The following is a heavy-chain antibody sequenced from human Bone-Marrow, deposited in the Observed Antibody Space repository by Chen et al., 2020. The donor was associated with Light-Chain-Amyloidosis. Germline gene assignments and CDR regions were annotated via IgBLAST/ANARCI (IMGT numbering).Heavy chain of an antibody. J-gene: IGHJ3*02. V-gene: IGHV3-23*04. Sequence: EVQLVESGGGLVQPGGSLRLSCAASGFTFSSYAMSWVRQAPGKGLEWVSAMSGSGGSTYYADSVKVRFTISRDNSKNTLYLQMNSLRAEDTAVYYCAKWGPYYYDSSGYYDTDAFDIWGQGTMVTVSS. CDR2: MSGSGGST. CDR3: AKWGPYYYDSSGYYDTDAFDI. CDR1: GFTFSSYA. D-gene: IGHD3-22*01.